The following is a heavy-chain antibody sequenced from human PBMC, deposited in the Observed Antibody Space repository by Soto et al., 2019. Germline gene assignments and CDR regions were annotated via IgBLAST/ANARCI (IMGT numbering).Heavy chain of an antibody. V-gene: IGHV4-31*03. CDR3: ARVPSSGTHFDY. CDR1: GGSISSGGYY. Sequence: QVQLQESGPGLVKPSQTLSLTCTVSGGSISSGGYYWSWIRQHPGKGLEWIGYIYYSGCTYYNPSRKSRVTMAVDTSKKQSSLKLSSVPAADTAVYYCARVPSSGTHFDYWGQGTLVTVSS. J-gene: IGHJ4*02. CDR2: IYYSGCT. D-gene: IGHD3-22*01.